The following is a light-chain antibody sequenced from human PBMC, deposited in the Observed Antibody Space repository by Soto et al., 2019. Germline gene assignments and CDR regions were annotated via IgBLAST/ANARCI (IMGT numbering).Light chain of an antibody. V-gene: IGKV1-16*01. CDR1: QGISSY. CDR3: QQYNSYSRT. Sequence: DIPMTQSPSTLSAFVGDRVTISCRMSQGISSYLAWYQQKPGKAPKLLIYAASTLQSGVPSRFSGSGSGTEFTLTISSLQPDDFATYYCQQYNSYSRTFGQGTKVDIK. J-gene: IGKJ1*01. CDR2: AAS.